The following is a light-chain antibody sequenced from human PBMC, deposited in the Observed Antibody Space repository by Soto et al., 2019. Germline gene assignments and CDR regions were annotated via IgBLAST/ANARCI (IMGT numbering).Light chain of an antibody. V-gene: IGLV2-14*01. CDR1: SSDVGGYNH. Sequence: QSVLTQPASVSWSPGQSITISCTGSSSDVGGYNHVSWYQQHPGKAPKLMIYEVSNRPSGVSNRFSGSKSGNTASLTISGLQAEDEADYYCSSYTTSTTRIIFGGGTKLTVL. J-gene: IGLJ2*01. CDR3: SSYTTSTTRII. CDR2: EVS.